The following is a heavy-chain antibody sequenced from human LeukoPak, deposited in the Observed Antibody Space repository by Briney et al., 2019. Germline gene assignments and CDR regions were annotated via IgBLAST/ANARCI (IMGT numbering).Heavy chain of an antibody. CDR1: GFTFSSYA. J-gene: IGHJ4*02. D-gene: IGHD5-12*01. Sequence: GGSLRLSCAASGFTFSSYAMSWVRQAPGKGLEWVSAISGSGGSTYYADSVKGRFTISRDNSKNTLYLQMNSLRAEDTAVYYCARSENGYSGYDLDYWGQGTLVTVSS. CDR2: ISGSGGST. V-gene: IGHV3-23*01. CDR3: ARSENGYSGYDLDY.